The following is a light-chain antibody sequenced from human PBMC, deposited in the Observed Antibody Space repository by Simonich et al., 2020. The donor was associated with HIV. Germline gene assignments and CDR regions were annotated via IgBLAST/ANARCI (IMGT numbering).Light chain of an antibody. J-gene: IGKJ4*01. V-gene: IGKV3D-20*01. CDR3: QQYGRSPLT. Sequence: EIVLTQSPGTLYLSPGERATLSCRSSLSVDSSFLAWYQQKPGLAPRLLMSDASSRATGIPDRFSGSGSGTDFTLTISRLEPEDFAVYYCQQYGRSPLTFGGGTKVEI. CDR1: LSVDSSF. CDR2: DAS.